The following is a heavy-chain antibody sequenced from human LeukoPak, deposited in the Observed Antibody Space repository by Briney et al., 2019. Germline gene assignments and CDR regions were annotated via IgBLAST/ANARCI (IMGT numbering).Heavy chain of an antibody. CDR2: INSDGSST. J-gene: IGHJ6*02. D-gene: IGHD3/OR15-3a*01. Sequence: GGSLRLSCGASEFTVTNYWMHWVRQAPGKGLVWVSRINSDGSSTNYADSVEGRFTISRDYAKNTLYLQMNSLRDEDTAVYYCARDLGGPIFGLGLDVWGLGTTVTVSS. CDR1: EFTVTNYW. CDR3: ARDLGGPIFGLGLDV. V-gene: IGHV3-74*01.